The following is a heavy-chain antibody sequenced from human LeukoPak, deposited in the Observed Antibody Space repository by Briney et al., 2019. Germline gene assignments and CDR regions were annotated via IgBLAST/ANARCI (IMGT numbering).Heavy chain of an antibody. J-gene: IGHJ5*02. CDR1: GGSISNYY. V-gene: IGHV4-59*12. D-gene: IGHD6-13*01. CDR3: ARGSIAAVGTRWFDP. Sequence: KPSETLSLTCSVSGGSISNYYWSWVRQPPGKALEWIGYIYYSGTTNYNPSLKSRVTMSVDTSKNQFSLKVSSVTAADTAVYYCARGSIAAVGTRWFDPWGQGTLVTVSS. CDR2: IYYSGTT.